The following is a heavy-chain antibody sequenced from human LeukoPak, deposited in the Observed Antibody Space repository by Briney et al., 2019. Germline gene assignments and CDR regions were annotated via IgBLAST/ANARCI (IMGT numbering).Heavy chain of an antibody. CDR1: GFTFSSYS. J-gene: IGHJ3*02. V-gene: IGHV3-48*01. CDR3: ARDRARGSWLLNAFDI. D-gene: IGHD3-16*01. Sequence: GGSLRLSCAASGFTFSSYSMNWVRQAPGKGLEWVSYISSSSSTIYYADSVKGRFTISRDNAKNSLYLQMNSLRAEDTAVYYCARDRARGSWLLNAFDIWGQGTMVTVSS. CDR2: ISSSSSTI.